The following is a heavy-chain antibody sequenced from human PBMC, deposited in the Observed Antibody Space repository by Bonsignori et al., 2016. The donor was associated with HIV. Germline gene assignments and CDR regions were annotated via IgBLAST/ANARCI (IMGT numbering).Heavy chain of an antibody. CDR1: GFTFDTFG. J-gene: IGHJ6*01. CDR3: AKVATTKWRISPYY. D-gene: IGHD1-1*01. V-gene: IGHV3-30-3*01. Sequence: QVQLVESGGGVVLPGRSLSLSCAASGFTFDTFGMHWVRQAPGKGLEWLAVISNDGSGKYYADSVKGRFTVSRDNSKNTLYLQMNGLRPEDTAVYYCAKVATTKWRISPYY. CDR2: ISNDGSGK.